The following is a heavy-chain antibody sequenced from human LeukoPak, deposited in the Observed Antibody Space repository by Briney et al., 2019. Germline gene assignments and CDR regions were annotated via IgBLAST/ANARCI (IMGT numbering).Heavy chain of an antibody. CDR1: GFTFSSYG. J-gene: IGHJ4*02. V-gene: IGHV3-7*01. D-gene: IGHD1-1*01. CDR2: IKGDGSLK. Sequence: GGSLRLSCAASGFTFSSYGMHWVRQAPGKGLEWVANIKGDGSLKYYVDSVKGRFTISRDNAKNSLYLQLNSLRAEDTAVYYCARITVSSLELNYFDYWGQGTLVTVSS. CDR3: ARITVSSLELNYFDY.